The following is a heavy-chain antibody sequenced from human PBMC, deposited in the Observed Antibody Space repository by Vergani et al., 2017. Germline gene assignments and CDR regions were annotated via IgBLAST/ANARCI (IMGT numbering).Heavy chain of an antibody. CDR2: IYSGGST. CDR3: AREGTYSSDEGVDAFDI. V-gene: IGHV3-53*04. D-gene: IGHD6-19*01. CDR1: GFTVSSNY. J-gene: IGHJ3*02. Sequence: EVQLVESGGGLVQPGGSLRLSCAASGFTVSSNYMSWVRQAPGKGLEWVSVIYSGGSTYYAYSVKGRFTISRHNSKNTRYLQMNSLRAEDTAVYYCAREGTYSSDEGVDAFDIWGQGTMVTVSS.